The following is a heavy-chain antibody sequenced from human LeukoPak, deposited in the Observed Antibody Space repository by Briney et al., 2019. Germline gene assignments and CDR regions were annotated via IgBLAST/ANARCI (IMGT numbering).Heavy chain of an antibody. CDR3: WDTNWNGDWDY. CDR1: GFTFSNAW. Sequence: GGSLRLSCAASGFTFSNAWMHWVRQAPGKGLEWVGRIKSKAHGGTTDYAAPVKGRFTISRDDSKNTLYLQMNSLKTEDTAVFYCWDTNWNGDWDYWGQGTLVTVSS. D-gene: IGHD1-1*01. J-gene: IGHJ4*02. CDR2: IKSKAHGGTT. V-gene: IGHV3-15*01.